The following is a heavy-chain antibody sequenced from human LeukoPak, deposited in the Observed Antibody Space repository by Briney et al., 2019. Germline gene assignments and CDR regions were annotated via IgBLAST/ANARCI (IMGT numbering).Heavy chain of an antibody. CDR1: GFTVSSNY. CDR3: ARVPSIRDSSGYYYGGFDY. CDR2: IYSGGST. D-gene: IGHD3-22*01. J-gene: IGHJ4*02. Sequence: GGSLRLSCAASGFTVSSNYMSWVRQAPGKGLEWVSVIYSGGSTYYADSVRGRFTISRDNSKNTPYLQMNSLGAEDTAVYYCARVPSIRDSSGYYYGGFDYWGQGTLVTVSS. V-gene: IGHV3-53*01.